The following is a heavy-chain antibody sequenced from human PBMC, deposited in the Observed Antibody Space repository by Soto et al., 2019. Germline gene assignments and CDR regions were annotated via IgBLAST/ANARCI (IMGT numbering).Heavy chain of an antibody. J-gene: IGHJ4*02. CDR2: VNPNNGDT. CDR3: SNVSRKGSAGDFAY. Sequence: QVKLVQSGAELKKPGASVKVSCKASGYTFSNYDMNWVRQATGQGPEWIGWVNPNNGDTGYAQKFQGRVTLTRDIAPTTAYLDLTSLRSEYTTIYYCSNVSRKGSAGDFAYWGQGTLITCFS. CDR1: GYTFSNYD. D-gene: IGHD1-26*01. V-gene: IGHV1-8*01.